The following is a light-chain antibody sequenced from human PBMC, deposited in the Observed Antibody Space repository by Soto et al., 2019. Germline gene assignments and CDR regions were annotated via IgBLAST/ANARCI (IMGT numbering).Light chain of an antibody. V-gene: IGKV3-15*01. J-gene: IGKJ2*01. CDR1: QSVSIN. CDR2: GAS. Sequence: IVVTQSPATLSLSPGERAILSCRASQSVSINLAWFQQKPGQAPRLLIYGASTRATVIPARFSGSGSGTEFTLTISSLQSEDFAVYYCQQYHIWYTFGQGTELEMK. CDR3: QQYHIWYT.